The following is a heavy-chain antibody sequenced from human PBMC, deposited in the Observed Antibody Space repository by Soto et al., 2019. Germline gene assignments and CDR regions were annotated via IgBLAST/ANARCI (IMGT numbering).Heavy chain of an antibody. Sequence: PTLVNPTETLTLTCTVSGFSLSNARMGVSWIRQPPGKALEWLAHIFSNDEKSYSTSLKSRLTISKDTSKSQVVLTMTNMDPVDTATYYCARTNSSGPYYYYYGMDVWGQGTTVTVSS. D-gene: IGHD6-25*01. CDR3: ARTNSSGPYYYYYGMDV. V-gene: IGHV2-26*01. CDR1: GFSLSNARMG. J-gene: IGHJ6*02. CDR2: IFSNDEK.